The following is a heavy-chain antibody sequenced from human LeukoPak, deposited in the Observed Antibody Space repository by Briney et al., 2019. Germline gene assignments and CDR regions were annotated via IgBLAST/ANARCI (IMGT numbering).Heavy chain of an antibody. CDR3: ARLALFGSREAFDI. CDR1: GYGFTSYW. CDR2: IYPGDSDT. J-gene: IGHJ3*02. V-gene: IGHV5-51*01. D-gene: IGHD3-10*02. Sequence: GEALQISCKGSGYGFTSYWIGWGRRMPGKGLEWMGIIYPGDSDTRYSPSFQGQVTISADKSISTAYLQWSSLKASDTAMYYCARLALFGSREAFDIWGQGTMVTVSS.